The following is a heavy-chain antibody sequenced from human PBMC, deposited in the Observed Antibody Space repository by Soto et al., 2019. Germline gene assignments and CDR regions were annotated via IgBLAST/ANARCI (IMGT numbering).Heavy chain of an antibody. CDR2: IGTAGDT. V-gene: IGHV3-13*01. Sequence: GGSLRLSCAASGFTFSSYDMHWVRQATGKGLEWVSAIGTAGDTYYPGSVKGRFTISRENAKNSLYLQMNSLRAGDTAVYYCARDRTGGGRITMIVVVITTVDAFDIWGQGTMVTVSS. CDR3: ARDRTGGGRITMIVVVITTVDAFDI. J-gene: IGHJ3*02. D-gene: IGHD3-22*01. CDR1: GFTFSSYD.